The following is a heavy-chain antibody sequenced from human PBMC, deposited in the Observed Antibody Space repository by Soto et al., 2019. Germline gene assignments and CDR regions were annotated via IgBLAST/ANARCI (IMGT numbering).Heavy chain of an antibody. CDR3: ARGQYIRYLDWPYGANWFDP. V-gene: IGHV1-18*01. J-gene: IGHJ5*02. D-gene: IGHD3-9*01. Sequence: ASVKVSCKASGYTFTSYGISWVRQAPGQGLEWMGWISAYNGNTNYAQKLQGRVTMTTDTSTSTAYMELRSLRSDDTAVYYCARGQYIRYLDWPYGANWFDPWGQGTLVTVSS. CDR1: GYTFTSYG. CDR2: ISAYNGNT.